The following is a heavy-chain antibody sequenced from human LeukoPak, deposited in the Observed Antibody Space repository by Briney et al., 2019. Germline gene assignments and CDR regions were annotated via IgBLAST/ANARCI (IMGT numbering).Heavy chain of an antibody. CDR1: VFTFSSYS. Sequence: PGGSLRLSCAASVFTFSSYSMNWVRQAPGKGLEWVSYISSSSSTIYYADSVKGRFTISRDNAKNSLYLQMNSLRAEDTAVYYCARKRITIFGVVKGLDYWGQGTLVTVSS. CDR3: ARKRITIFGVVKGLDY. V-gene: IGHV3-48*01. CDR2: ISSSSSTI. J-gene: IGHJ4*02. D-gene: IGHD3-3*01.